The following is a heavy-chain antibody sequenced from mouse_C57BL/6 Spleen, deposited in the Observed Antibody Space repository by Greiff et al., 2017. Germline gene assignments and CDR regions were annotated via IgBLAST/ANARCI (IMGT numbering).Heavy chain of an antibody. CDR3: ARQGYYYGSRAYAMDY. D-gene: IGHD1-1*01. CDR1: GFSLTSYG. J-gene: IGHJ4*01. V-gene: IGHV2-6-1*01. Sequence: QVQLKESGPGLVAPSQSLTITCTVSGFSLTSYGIHWVRQPPGKGLEWLVVIWSDGSTTYNAASKSSLGISKDNYKSHVFLKMNSLQTDDTAMYYCARQGYYYGSRAYAMDYWGQGTSVTVSS. CDR2: IWSDGST.